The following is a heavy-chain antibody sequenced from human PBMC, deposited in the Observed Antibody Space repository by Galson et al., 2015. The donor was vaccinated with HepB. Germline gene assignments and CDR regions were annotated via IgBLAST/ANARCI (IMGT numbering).Heavy chain of an antibody. CDR1: GGTFSSYA. CDR3: ARDCSSTSCPRRFDP. V-gene: IGHV1-69*13. CDR2: IIPIFGTA. Sequence: SVKVSCKASGGTFSSYAISWVRQAPGQGLEWMGGIIPIFGTANYAQKFQGRVTITADESTSTAYMELSSLRSEDTAVYYCARDCSSTSCPRRFDPWGQGTLVTVSS. D-gene: IGHD2-2*01. J-gene: IGHJ5*02.